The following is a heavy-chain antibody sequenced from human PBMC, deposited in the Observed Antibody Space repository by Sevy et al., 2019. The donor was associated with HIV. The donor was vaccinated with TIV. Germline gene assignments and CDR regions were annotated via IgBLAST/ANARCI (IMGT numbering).Heavy chain of an antibody. CDR3: AGGAGGGYYFDY. D-gene: IGHD3-16*01. CDR1: GFTFSSYA. J-gene: IGHJ4*02. Sequence: GGSLRLSCAASGFTFSSYAMHWVRQAPGKGLEWVAVISYDGSNKYYADSVKGRFTISRDNSKNTLYLQMNSLRAEDTAVYYCAGGAGGGYYFDYWGQGTLVTVSS. V-gene: IGHV3-30*04. CDR2: ISYDGSNK.